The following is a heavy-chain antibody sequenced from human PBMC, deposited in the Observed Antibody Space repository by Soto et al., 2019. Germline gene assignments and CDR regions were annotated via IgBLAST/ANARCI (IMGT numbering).Heavy chain of an antibody. J-gene: IGHJ4*02. CDR3: ARISFSLHIDY. D-gene: IGHD3-3*01. V-gene: IGHV1-69*05. Sequence: SVKVSCKASGGTFSSYAISWVRQAPGQGLEWMGWISPIFGTANYAQKFQGRVTITTDKSTSTAYMELRSLRSEDTAVYYCARISFSLHIDYWGQGTLVTVSS. CDR1: GGTFSSYA. CDR2: ISPIFGTA.